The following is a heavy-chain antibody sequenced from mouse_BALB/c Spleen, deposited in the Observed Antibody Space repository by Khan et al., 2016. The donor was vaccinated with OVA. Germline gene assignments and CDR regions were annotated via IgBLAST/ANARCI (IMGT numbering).Heavy chain of an antibody. CDR2: IYPGNGYT. CDR1: GSTFTSYG. J-gene: IGHJ2*01. V-gene: IGHV1S134*01. Sequence: EVQLQESGAELGRPGSSVKLSCKTSGSTFTSYGIKWVKQRPGQGLEWIGYIYPGNGYTEYNERFQGKAILTSDTSSSTAYMQFRSRTSEDSAMYVCTTAYYRYYFDYWGQGTILTVAS. CDR3: TTAYYRYYFDY. D-gene: IGHD2-14*01.